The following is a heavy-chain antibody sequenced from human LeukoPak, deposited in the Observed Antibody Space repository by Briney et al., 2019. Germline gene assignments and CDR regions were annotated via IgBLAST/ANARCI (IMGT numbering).Heavy chain of an antibody. V-gene: IGHV1-69*13. Sequence: SVKVSCKASGGTFSSYAISWVRQAPGQGLEWMGGIIPIFGTANYAQKFQGRVTITADGSTSTAYMELSSLRSEDTAVYYCARAGGSGSYYYYYYMDVWGKGTTVTISS. CDR2: IIPIFGTA. CDR1: GGTFSSYA. J-gene: IGHJ6*03. CDR3: ARAGGSGSYYYYYYMDV. D-gene: IGHD1-26*01.